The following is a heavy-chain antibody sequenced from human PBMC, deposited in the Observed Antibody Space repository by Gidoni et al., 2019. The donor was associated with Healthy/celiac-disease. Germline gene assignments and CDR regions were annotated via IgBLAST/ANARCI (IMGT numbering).Heavy chain of an antibody. V-gene: IGHV3-9*01. D-gene: IGHD4-17*01. J-gene: IGHJ4*02. CDR1: GFTFDDYA. Sequence: EVQLVESGGGLVQPGRSLRLSCAASGFTFDDYAMHWVRQAPGKGLEWVSGISWNSGSIGYADSVKGRFTISRDNAKNSLYLQMNSLRAEDTALYYCAKSLYGGNSLDYWGQGTLVTVSS. CDR2: ISWNSGSI. CDR3: AKSLYGGNSLDY.